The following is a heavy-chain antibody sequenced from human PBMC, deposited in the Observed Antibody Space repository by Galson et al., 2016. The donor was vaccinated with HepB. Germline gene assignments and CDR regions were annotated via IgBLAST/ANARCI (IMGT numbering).Heavy chain of an antibody. CDR1: GITFSDYG. Sequence: SLRLSCAASGITFSDYGMSWFRQAPGKGLEWVGFIRSKPYGATTEYAASVKGRFTISRDDSKNIAYLQMNSLKTEDTAVYYCTRAERPYNFGSGSYYRIWGQGTLVTVSS. V-gene: IGHV3-49*03. CDR3: TRAERPYNFGSGSYYRI. J-gene: IGHJ4*02. CDR2: IRSKPYGATT. D-gene: IGHD3-10*01.